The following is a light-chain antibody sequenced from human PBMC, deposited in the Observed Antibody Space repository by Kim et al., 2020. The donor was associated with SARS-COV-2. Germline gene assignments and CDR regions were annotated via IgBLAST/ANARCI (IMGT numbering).Light chain of an antibody. CDR1: SGSIASNY. Sequence: NFMLTQPHSVSESPGKTVTISCTRSSGSIASNYVHWYQQRPGSVPTTVIYEDDQRPSGVPHRFSGSIDSSSNSASLTISGLKTEDEADYYCQSYDNNSPWVFGGGTQLTVL. CDR3: QSYDNNSPWV. V-gene: IGLV6-57*03. CDR2: EDD. J-gene: IGLJ3*02.